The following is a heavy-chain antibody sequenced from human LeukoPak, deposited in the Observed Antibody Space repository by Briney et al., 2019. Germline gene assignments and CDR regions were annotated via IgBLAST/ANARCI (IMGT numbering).Heavy chain of an antibody. CDR3: ARGNYDILTGHRGYFDY. CDR2: IYYSGST. J-gene: IGHJ4*02. CDR1: GGSISSGGYY. D-gene: IGHD3-9*01. V-gene: IGHV4-31*03. Sequence: SETLSLTCTVFGGSISSGGYYWSWIRQHPGKGLEWIEYIYYSGSTYYNPSLKSRVTISVDTSKNQFSLKLSSVTAADTAVYYCARGNYDILTGHRGYFDYWGQGTLVTVSS.